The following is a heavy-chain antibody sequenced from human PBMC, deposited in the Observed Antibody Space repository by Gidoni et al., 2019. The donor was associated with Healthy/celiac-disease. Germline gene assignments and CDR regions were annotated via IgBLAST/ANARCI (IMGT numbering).Heavy chain of an antibody. V-gene: IGHV4-34*01. Sequence: VQLQQWRSVLFKPSETLSLTCAVYGASFIAYYSRWIRQPPGKGLEWIGEINHSGSTNYNPSLKSRGTIAVDTSKNQCSLKLSSVTAADTAVYYGARGRNRKSIAALHQAENWFDPWGQGTLVTVSS. CDR2: INHSGST. CDR3: ARGRNRKSIAALHQAENWFDP. J-gene: IGHJ5*02. D-gene: IGHD6-6*01. CDR1: GASFIAYY.